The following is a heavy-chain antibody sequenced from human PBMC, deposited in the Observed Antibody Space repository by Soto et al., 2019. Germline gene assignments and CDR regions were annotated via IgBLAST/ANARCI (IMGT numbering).Heavy chain of an antibody. V-gene: IGHV5-51*01. Sequence: GESLKISCKGSGYSFPSYWIAWVRQMPGKGLEWMGIIHPGDSDTRYSPSFQGQVTISADKSISTAYLQWSSLKASDTAMYYCARPRYYYDSSGYDPPYWYFDLWGRGTLVTVSS. CDR3: ARPRYYYDSSGYDPPYWYFDL. CDR2: IHPGDSDT. J-gene: IGHJ2*01. CDR1: GYSFPSYW. D-gene: IGHD3-22*01.